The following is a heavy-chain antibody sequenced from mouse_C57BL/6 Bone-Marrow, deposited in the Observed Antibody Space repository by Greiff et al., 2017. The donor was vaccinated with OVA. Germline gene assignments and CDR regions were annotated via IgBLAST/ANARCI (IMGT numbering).Heavy chain of an antibody. J-gene: IGHJ2*01. CDR1: YTFSRRVH. Sequence: VQLQQSGPELARPWASVKISCQAFYTFSRRVHFAIRDTNYWMQWVKQRPGQGLEWIGAIYPGNGGTSSNPKFKGKATWTADKSSSTAYMQRSRLESEDSAVYYCHYGSRRRDYWGQGTTLTVSS. V-gene: IGHV1-87*01. D-gene: IGHD1-1*01. CDR2: GQGLEWIG. CDR3: SEDSAVYYCHYGSRRRDY.